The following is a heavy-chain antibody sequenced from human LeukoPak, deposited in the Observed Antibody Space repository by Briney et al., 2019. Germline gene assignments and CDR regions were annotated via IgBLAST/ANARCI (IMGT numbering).Heavy chain of an antibody. CDR3: ARVVVIAPYDAFDI. CDR1: GFTFSSYS. J-gene: IGHJ3*02. V-gene: IGHV3-21*01. D-gene: IGHD2-21*01. CDR2: ISSSSSYI. Sequence: KPGGSLRLSCGASGFTFSSYSMNWVRQAPGKGLEWVSSISSSSSYIYYADSVKGRFTISRDNAKNSLYLQMNSLRAEDTAVYYCARVVVIAPYDAFDIWGQGTMVTVSS.